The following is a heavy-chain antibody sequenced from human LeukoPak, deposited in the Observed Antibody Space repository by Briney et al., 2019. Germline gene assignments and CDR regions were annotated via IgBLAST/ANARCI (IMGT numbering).Heavy chain of an antibody. D-gene: IGHD3-10*01. CDR3: ARGAMWDYGSGSYYNLNWFDP. J-gene: IGHJ5*02. V-gene: IGHV4-59*08. CDR2: NYYSGST. CDR1: GGSISSYY. Sequence: SETLSLTGTVSGGSISSYYWSWIRQPPGKGLEWIGYNYYSGSTNYNPSLKSRVTISVDTSKNQFSLKLSSVTAADTAVYYCARGAMWDYGSGSYYNLNWFDPWGQGTLVTVSS.